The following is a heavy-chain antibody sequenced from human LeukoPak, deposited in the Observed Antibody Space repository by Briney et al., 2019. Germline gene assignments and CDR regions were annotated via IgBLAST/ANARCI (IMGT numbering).Heavy chain of an antibody. CDR1: GGSISSSSYY. CDR2: IYYGGST. CDR3: ARPSPLYCRGNNCYSTNHDAFDI. J-gene: IGHJ3*02. Sequence: SSETLSLTCTVSGGSISSSSYYWGWIRQPPGKGLEWIGSIYYGGSTYYNPSLKSRVTISVDTSKNQFSLKLSSVTAADTAVYYCARPSPLYCRGNNCYSTNHDAFDIWGQGTMVTVSS. V-gene: IGHV4-39*01. D-gene: IGHD2-15*01.